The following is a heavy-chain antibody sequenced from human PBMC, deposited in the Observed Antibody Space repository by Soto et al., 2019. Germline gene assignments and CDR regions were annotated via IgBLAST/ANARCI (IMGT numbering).Heavy chain of an antibody. CDR3: ARSGGKTSFNWFDP. J-gene: IGHJ5*02. D-gene: IGHD2-2*01. V-gene: IGHV3-48*01. CDR2: ISSSSSTI. Sequence: EVQLVESGGGLVQPGGSLRLSCAASGFTFSSYSMKWVRQAPGKGLEGVSYISSSSSTIYYADSVKGGFTISRDNAKNPLYLQMNSLRAEDTAVYYCARSGGKTSFNWFDPWGRGTLVTVSS. CDR1: GFTFSSYS.